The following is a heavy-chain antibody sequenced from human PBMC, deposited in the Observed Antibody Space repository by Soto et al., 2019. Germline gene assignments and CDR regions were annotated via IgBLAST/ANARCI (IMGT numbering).Heavy chain of an antibody. CDR3: VRDVGGSGWFAP. CDR1: GISIDNYY. CDR2: IYSSGTT. V-gene: IGHV4-4*07. J-gene: IGHJ5*02. Sequence: SETLSLTCTVSGISIDNYYCGWIRQSAGKGLEWIGRIYSSGTTNYNPSLKSRVTMSVDMSKSQFSLNVRSVTAADTAVYYCVRDVGGSGWFAPWGQGTLVTVSS.